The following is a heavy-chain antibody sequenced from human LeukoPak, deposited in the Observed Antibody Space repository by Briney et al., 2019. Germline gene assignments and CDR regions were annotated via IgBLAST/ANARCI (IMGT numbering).Heavy chain of an antibody. CDR1: GGSISSGDYY. J-gene: IGHJ3*02. CDR3: ARVYWNYAFEI. CDR2: IYYSGST. V-gene: IGHV4-30-4*08. D-gene: IGHD1-7*01. Sequence: SETLSLTCTVSGGSISSGDYYWRWLRQPPGTGLEWIGYIYYSGSTYYNPSLKSRVTISVDTSKNQFSLKLSSVTAADTAVYYCARVYWNYAFEIWGQGTMVTVSS.